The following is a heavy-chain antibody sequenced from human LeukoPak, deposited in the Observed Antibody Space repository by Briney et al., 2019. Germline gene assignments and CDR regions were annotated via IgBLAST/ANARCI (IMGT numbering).Heavy chain of an antibody. V-gene: IGHV4-59*08. D-gene: IGHD3-10*01. J-gene: IGHJ4*02. Sequence: SETLSLTCTVSGGSFSSYHWSWIRQPSGKGLEWIGYIYYSGSTNYKPSLKSRVTISLDTSKSQFSLNLRSVTAADTAVYYCASCVPVTGCYWGQGALVTVSS. CDR3: ASCVPVTGCY. CDR1: GGSFSSYH. CDR2: IYYSGST.